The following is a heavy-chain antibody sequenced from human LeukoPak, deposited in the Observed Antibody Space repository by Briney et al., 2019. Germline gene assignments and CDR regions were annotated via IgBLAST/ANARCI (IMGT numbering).Heavy chain of an antibody. D-gene: IGHD3-3*01. J-gene: IGHJ5*02. Sequence: ASVKVSCQASGGTFSSYTISWVRQAPGQGLEWMGRIIPILGIANYAQKFQGRVTITADKSTSTAYMELSSLRSEDTAVYYCARLGGLRFLKDPWFDPWGQGTLVTVSS. V-gene: IGHV1-69*02. CDR2: IIPILGIA. CDR3: ARLGGLRFLKDPWFDP. CDR1: GGTFSSYT.